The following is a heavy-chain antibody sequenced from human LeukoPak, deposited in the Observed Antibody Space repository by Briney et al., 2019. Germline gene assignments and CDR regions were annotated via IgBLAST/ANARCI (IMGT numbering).Heavy chain of an antibody. J-gene: IGHJ3*02. CDR1: GYSFTNYG. CDR3: ARDRSGSSSGWYMGYAFDI. D-gene: IGHD6-13*01. Sequence: EASVKVSCKASGYSFTNYGISWVRQAPGQGLEWRGWISVYNGNTNYAQKFQGRVTMTTDTSTSTAYMELRSLRSDDTAVYFCARDRSGSSSGWYMGYAFDIWGQGTMVTVSS. CDR2: ISVYNGNT. V-gene: IGHV1-18*01.